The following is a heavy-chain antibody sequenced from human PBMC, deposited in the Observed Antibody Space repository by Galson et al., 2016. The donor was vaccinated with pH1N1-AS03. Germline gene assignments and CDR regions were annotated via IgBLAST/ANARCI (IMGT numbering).Heavy chain of an antibody. J-gene: IGHJ4*02. V-gene: IGHV3-33*06. D-gene: IGHD6-19*01. CDR1: GFIFSSHG. CDR3: AKDDFNSAWYGGISDY. Sequence: SLRLSCAASGFIFSSHGIHWVRQAPGKGLEWVALIWNHGKSKYYADSVKGRFTISRDDSKNTVYLQMKILSAEDTAVYYCAKDDFNSAWYGGISDYWGQGTLVTFSS. CDR2: IWNHGKSK.